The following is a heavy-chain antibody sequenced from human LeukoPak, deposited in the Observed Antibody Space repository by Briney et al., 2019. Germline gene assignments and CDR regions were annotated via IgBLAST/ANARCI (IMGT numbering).Heavy chain of an antibody. CDR3: ARDKPCSSITCQGAFDI. J-gene: IGHJ3*02. CDR2: KYSSGIT. V-gene: IGHV4-61*02. CDR1: GGPISSGSYY. Sequence: SQTLSLTCTVSGGPISSGSYYWRWIRQPAGKGREWIGRKYSSGITTYNPSLQSRLTISVGTSKNQFSLQLTSVTAPDTALYYCARDKPCSSITCQGAFDIWGQGTMVTVSS. D-gene: IGHD2-2*01.